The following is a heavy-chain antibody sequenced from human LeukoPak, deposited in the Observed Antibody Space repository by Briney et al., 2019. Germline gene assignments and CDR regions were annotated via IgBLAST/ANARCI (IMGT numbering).Heavy chain of an antibody. CDR3: ARHEKLGQFDY. CDR2: VYYSGSA. D-gene: IGHD3-10*01. V-gene: IGHV4-59*08. CDR1: SGSISSYY. J-gene: IGHJ4*02. Sequence: SETLSLTCTVSSGSISSYYWSWIRQPPGKGLEWIGYVYYSGSANYNPSLKSRVTISVDTSKNQFSLKLSSVTAADTAVYYCARHEKLGQFDYWGQGTLVTVFS.